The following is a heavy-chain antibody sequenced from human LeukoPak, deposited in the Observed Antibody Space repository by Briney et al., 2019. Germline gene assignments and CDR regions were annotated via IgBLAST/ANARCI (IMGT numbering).Heavy chain of an antibody. J-gene: IGHJ4*02. Sequence: SETLSLTCTVSGYSISSGYYWGWIRQPPGKGLEWIGSIYHSGSTYYNPSLKSRVTISVDTSKNQFSLKLSSVTAADTAVYYCARGGEWELLPSSIWGQGTLVTVSS. CDR1: GYSISSGYY. D-gene: IGHD1-26*01. CDR2: IYHSGST. V-gene: IGHV4-38-2*02. CDR3: ARGGEWELLPSSI.